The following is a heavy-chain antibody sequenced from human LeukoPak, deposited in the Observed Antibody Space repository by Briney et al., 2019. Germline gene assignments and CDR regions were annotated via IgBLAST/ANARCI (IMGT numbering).Heavy chain of an antibody. J-gene: IGHJ4*02. D-gene: IGHD6-6*01. CDR1: GFTFTNHW. CDR2: IRHDGRET. Sequence: QPGGALRLSCAASGFTFTNHWMHWVRQAPGKGLVWVSRIRHDGRETNHADSVTGRFTITRDNAKNTLYLQMNSLGAEDTAVYYCARGAYSSSPQWWARRRPNSFFDYWGQGTLVTVSS. CDR3: ARGAYSSSPQWWARRRPNSFFDY. V-gene: IGHV3-74*01.